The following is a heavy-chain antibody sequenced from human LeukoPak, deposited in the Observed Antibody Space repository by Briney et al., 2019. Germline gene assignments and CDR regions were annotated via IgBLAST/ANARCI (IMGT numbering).Heavy chain of an antibody. CDR3: ASMPSRTSGWYLWDFDY. Sequence: SETLSLTCAVYGGSFSGYYWGWIRHPPGKGQEWIGEINHSGSTNYNPSLKSRVTISLDTSKNQFSLKLNSVTAADTAVYYCASMPSRTSGWYLWDFDYWGQGSLVTVSS. V-gene: IGHV4-34*01. CDR2: INHSGST. J-gene: IGHJ4*02. D-gene: IGHD6-19*01. CDR1: GGSFSGYY.